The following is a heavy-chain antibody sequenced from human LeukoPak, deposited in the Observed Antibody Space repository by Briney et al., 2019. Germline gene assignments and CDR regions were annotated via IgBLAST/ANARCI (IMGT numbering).Heavy chain of an antibody. D-gene: IGHD1-26*01. J-gene: IGHJ4*02. Sequence: GGSLRLSCAASGFTFSSYAMSWVRQAPGKGPGWVSAISASGDSTHYADSVRGRFTISRDNSKNTLHLQLKSLRAEDTAVYYCAKALSGSYSILDYWGQGTLVTVSS. CDR2: ISASGDST. V-gene: IGHV3-23*01. CDR1: GFTFSSYA. CDR3: AKALSGSYSILDY.